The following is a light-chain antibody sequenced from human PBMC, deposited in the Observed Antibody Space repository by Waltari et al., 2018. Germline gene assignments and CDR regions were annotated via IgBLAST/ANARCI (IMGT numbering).Light chain of an antibody. CDR2: GAS. J-gene: IGKJ1*01. V-gene: IGKV3-15*01. CDR3: QQYDNWLGT. CDR1: QSIRSN. Sequence: EIVMTQSPATLSVFPGERATLSCRASQSIRSNLAWYQLKPGQAPRLLIYGASTRATGILARFSGSGSGTQFTLTISSLQSEDFAVYFCQQYDNWLGTFGQGTKVEIK.